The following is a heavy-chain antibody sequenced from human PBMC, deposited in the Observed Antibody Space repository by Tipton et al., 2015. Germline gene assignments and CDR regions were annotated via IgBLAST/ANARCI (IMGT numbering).Heavy chain of an antibody. V-gene: IGHV4-61*01. Sequence: TLSLTCTVSGGSVSSGSYYWTWIRQTPGKGLEWIGHIYSSGSSNYNPSLQSRVTMSLDTSKNQFSLYLTSVTAADTAVYYCAREGWNSDSSGYDYWGQGTLVTVSS. D-gene: IGHD3-22*01. CDR1: GGSVSSGSYY. J-gene: IGHJ4*02. CDR2: IYSSGSS. CDR3: AREGWNSDSSGYDY.